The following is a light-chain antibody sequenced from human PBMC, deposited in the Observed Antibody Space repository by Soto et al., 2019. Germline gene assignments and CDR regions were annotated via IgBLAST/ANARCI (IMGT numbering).Light chain of an antibody. J-gene: IGKJ5*01. Sequence: IVMTQSPGTLSLSPVEIATLSCRASQSVSSRLAWYQQKPGQAPRLLISGASSRATGIPDRFSGSGSGTDFTLTISRLEPEDFALYYCQHYVERSPITFGQGTRLEI. CDR1: QSVSSR. CDR2: GAS. V-gene: IGKV3-20*01. CDR3: QHYVERSPIT.